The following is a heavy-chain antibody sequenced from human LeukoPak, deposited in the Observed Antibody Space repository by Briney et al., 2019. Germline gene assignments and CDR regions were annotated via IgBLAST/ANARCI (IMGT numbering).Heavy chain of an antibody. D-gene: IGHD5-18*01. CDR2: IYYSGST. J-gene: IGHJ5*02. CDR1: GGSISSYY. V-gene: IGHV4-59*01. CDR3: ARARGYSYTNWFDP. Sequence: PSETLSLTCTVSGGSISSYYWSWIRQPPGKGLEWIGYIYYSGSTNYNPSLKSRVTISVDTSKNQFSLKLSSVTAADTAVYYCARARGYSYTNWFDPWGQGTLVTVSS.